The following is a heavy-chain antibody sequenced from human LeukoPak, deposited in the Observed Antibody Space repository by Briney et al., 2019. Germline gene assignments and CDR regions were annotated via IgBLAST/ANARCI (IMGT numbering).Heavy chain of an antibody. CDR1: GGSISSSSYY. Sequence: SETLSLTCTVSGGSISSSSYYWGWIRQPPGKGLEWIGSIYYSGSTYYNPSLKSRVTISVDTSKNQFSLKLSSVTAADTAVYYCARSYCSGGSCFVHAFDIWGQGTMVTVSS. CDR3: ARSYCSGGSCFVHAFDI. D-gene: IGHD2-15*01. CDR2: IYYSGST. J-gene: IGHJ3*02. V-gene: IGHV4-39*01.